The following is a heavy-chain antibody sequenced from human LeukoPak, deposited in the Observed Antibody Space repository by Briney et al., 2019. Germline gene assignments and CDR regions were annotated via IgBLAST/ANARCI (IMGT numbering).Heavy chain of an antibody. CDR1: GFTFSDYY. J-gene: IGHJ4*02. CDR2: ISSSGSTI. Sequence: PGGSLRLSCAASGFTFSDYYMSWIRQAPGKGLEWVSYISSSGSTIYYADSVKGRFTISRDNAKNSLYLQMNSLRTEDTAVYYCARDLTTYLHFDYWGQGTLVTVSS. CDR3: ARDLTTYLHFDY. V-gene: IGHV3-11*01. D-gene: IGHD4/OR15-4a*01.